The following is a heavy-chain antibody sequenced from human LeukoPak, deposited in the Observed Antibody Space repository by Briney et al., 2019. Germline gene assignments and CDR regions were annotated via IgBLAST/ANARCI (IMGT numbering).Heavy chain of an antibody. CDR3: TKVPNSSSSLDY. CDR1: GFTFSSYA. Sequence: GGSLRLSCAASGFTFSSYAMSWVRQAPGKGLEWVSAISGSGGSTYYADSVKGRFTISRDNSKNTLYLQMNSLRAEDTAVYYCTKVPNSSSSLDYWGQGTLVTVSS. D-gene: IGHD6-6*01. V-gene: IGHV3-23*01. CDR2: ISGSGGST. J-gene: IGHJ4*02.